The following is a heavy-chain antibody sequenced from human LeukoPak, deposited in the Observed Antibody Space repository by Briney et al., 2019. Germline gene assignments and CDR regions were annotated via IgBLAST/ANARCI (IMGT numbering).Heavy chain of an antibody. CDR3: ARGLQWLVKYYFNY. J-gene: IGHJ4*02. D-gene: IGHD6-19*01. Sequence: SETLSLTCAVYGGSFSGYYWRWIRQPPGKGLEWIGEINHSGSTNYNPSVRSRLTISVDTSKNQFSLKLSSVTAADTAVYYCARGLQWLVKYYFNYWGQGTLVTVSS. V-gene: IGHV4-34*01. CDR2: INHSGST. CDR1: GGSFSGYY.